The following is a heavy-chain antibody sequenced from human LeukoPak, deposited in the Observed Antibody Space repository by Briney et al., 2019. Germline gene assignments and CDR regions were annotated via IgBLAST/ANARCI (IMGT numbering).Heavy chain of an antibody. CDR3: ARDRRNDYSNYGGGFWFDP. D-gene: IGHD4-11*01. J-gene: IGHJ5*02. CDR2: IIPIFGTA. V-gene: IGHV1-69*05. CDR1: GGTFSSYA. Sequence: SVRVSCKASGGTFSSYAISWVRQAPGQGLEWMGGIIPIFGTANYAQKFQGRVTITTDESTSTAYMELSSLRSEDTAVYYCARDRRNDYSNYGGGFWFDPWAREPWSPSPQ.